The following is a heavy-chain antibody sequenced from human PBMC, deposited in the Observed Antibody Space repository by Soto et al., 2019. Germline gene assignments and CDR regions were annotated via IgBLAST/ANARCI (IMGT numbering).Heavy chain of an antibody. CDR2: IYHSGST. D-gene: IGHD6-19*01. Sequence: SETLSLTCAVSGGSISSSNWWSWVRQPPGKGLEWIGEIYHSGSTNYNPSLKSRVTISVDKSKNQFSLKLSSVTAADTAVYYCARIAVAGNYYYGMDVWGQGTTVTVS. CDR3: ARIAVAGNYYYGMDV. V-gene: IGHV4-4*02. J-gene: IGHJ6*02. CDR1: GGSISSSNW.